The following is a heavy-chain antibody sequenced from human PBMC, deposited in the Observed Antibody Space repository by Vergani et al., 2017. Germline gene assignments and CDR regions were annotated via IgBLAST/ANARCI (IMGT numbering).Heavy chain of an antibody. V-gene: IGHV1-8*01. CDR1: GYTFTSYD. CDR2: MNPNSGNT. Sequence: QVQLVQSGAEVKKPGASVKVSCKASGYTFTSYDINWVRQATGQGLEWMGWMNPNSGNTGYAQKFQGRVTMTRNTSISTAYMELSSLRSEDTAVYYCARVLPRLLRIRYYYYMDVWGKGTTVTVSS. CDR3: ARVLPRLLRIRYYYYMDV. D-gene: IGHD3-22*01. J-gene: IGHJ6*03.